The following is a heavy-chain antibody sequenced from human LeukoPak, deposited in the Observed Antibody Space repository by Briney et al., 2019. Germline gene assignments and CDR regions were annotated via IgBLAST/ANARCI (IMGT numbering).Heavy chain of an antibody. D-gene: IGHD5-24*01. Sequence: SVKVSCKASGGTFSSYAISWVRQAPGQGLEWMGGIIPIFGTANYAQKFQGRVTITTDESTSTAYMELSSLRSEDTAVYYCARVGQMATPTRYWGQGTLVTVSS. CDR1: GGTFSSYA. CDR2: IIPIFGTA. CDR3: ARVGQMATPTRY. V-gene: IGHV1-69*05. J-gene: IGHJ4*02.